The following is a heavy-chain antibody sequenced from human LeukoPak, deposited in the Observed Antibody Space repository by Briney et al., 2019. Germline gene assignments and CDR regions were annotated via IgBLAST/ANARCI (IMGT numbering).Heavy chain of an antibody. D-gene: IGHD6-13*01. CDR1: GFTFSSYG. Sequence: GRSLRLSCAASGFTFSSYGMHWVRQAPGKGLEWVAVISYDGSNKYYADSVKGRFTISRDNAKNSLYLQMNSLRAEDTAVYYCARGGAAAGIDAFDIWGHGTMVTVSS. V-gene: IGHV3-30*03. J-gene: IGHJ3*02. CDR3: ARGGAAAGIDAFDI. CDR2: ISYDGSNK.